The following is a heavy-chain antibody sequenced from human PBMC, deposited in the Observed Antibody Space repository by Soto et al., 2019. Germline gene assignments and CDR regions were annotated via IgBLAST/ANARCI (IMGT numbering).Heavy chain of an antibody. J-gene: IGHJ4*02. CDR1: GGTFSSYA. D-gene: IGHD5-18*01. CDR2: IIPIFGTA. CDR3: ARDSPDVDTAMVPTY. Sequence: ASVKVSCKASGGTFSSYAISWVRQAPGQGLEWMGGIIPIFGTANYAQKFQGRVTITADKSTSTAYMELSSLRSEDTAVYYCARDSPDVDTAMVPTYWGQGTLVTVSS. V-gene: IGHV1-69*06.